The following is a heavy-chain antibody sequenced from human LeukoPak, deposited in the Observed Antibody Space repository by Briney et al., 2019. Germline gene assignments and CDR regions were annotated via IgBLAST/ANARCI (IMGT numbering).Heavy chain of an antibody. CDR3: ARWETGTSSGHVMDV. V-gene: IGHV3-7*03. J-gene: IGHJ6*02. CDR1: GFTFSRYW. Sequence: GGSLRLSCAASGFTFSRYWMTWVRQAPGEGLEWVANIKQDASETYYAGSVKGRFTISRDNAKNSLYLQMNSLRADDTAVYYCARWETGTSSGHVMDVWGQGTTVTVSS. CDR2: IKQDASET. D-gene: IGHD1-1*01.